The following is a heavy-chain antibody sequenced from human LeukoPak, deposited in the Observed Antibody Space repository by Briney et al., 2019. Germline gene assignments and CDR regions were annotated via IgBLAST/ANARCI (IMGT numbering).Heavy chain of an antibody. J-gene: IGHJ3*02. D-gene: IGHD2-2*02. V-gene: IGHV3-23*01. CDR1: GFTFSTYD. CDR3: AKSLDQLLYPGAFDI. CDR2: ISRNSGAYT. Sequence: PGGSLRLSCAASGFTFSTYDMYWVRQAPGKGLECVASISRNSGAYTYYAASVKGRFTISRDNSKNTLYLQMNSLRAEDTAVYYCAKSLDQLLYPGAFDIWGQGTMVTVSS.